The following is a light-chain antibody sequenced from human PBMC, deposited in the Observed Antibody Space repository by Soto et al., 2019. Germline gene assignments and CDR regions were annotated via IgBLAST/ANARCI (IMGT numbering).Light chain of an antibody. CDR3: QQSYNTLIT. V-gene: IGKV1-39*01. CDR2: AAS. CDR1: QSISFY. J-gene: IGKJ5*01. Sequence: DIQMTQSQFSLSASVGDRVTITCRARQSISFYLCWYQQKPGKAHKLLIYAASSLQRGVPSRFSGSGSGTDFTLTISSLQSDDFATYYCQQSYNTLITFGQGTRLESK.